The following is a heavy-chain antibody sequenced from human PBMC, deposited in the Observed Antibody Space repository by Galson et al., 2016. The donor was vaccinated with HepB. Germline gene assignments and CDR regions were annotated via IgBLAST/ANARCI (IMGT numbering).Heavy chain of an antibody. D-gene: IGHD1-26*01. CDR2: ISGSGGST. CDR1: GFTFSSYA. V-gene: IGHV3-23*01. Sequence: SLRLSCAASGFTFSSYAMNWVRQAPGKGLEWVSVISGSGGSTDYADSVKGRFTISRDNSKNTVYLQMNSLRAEDTAVYYCAKDVKWSYIWGYFYYWGQGTPVTVSA. J-gene: IGHJ4*02. CDR3: AKDVKWSYIWGYFYY.